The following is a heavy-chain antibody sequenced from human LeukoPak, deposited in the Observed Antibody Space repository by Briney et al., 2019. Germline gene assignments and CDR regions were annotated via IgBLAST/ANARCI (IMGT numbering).Heavy chain of an antibody. CDR3: ARPPSRGYSSSFEY. Sequence: GESLKISCKGSGYSFPTYWIAWVRPMPGKGLEWMAIIYPDESNIRYSPSFQGQVTISADKSISTAYLQWSSLKASDTAMYYCARPPSRGYSSSFEYWGQGTLVTVSS. CDR1: GYSFPTYW. J-gene: IGHJ4*02. CDR2: IYPDESNI. V-gene: IGHV5-51*01. D-gene: IGHD2-2*03.